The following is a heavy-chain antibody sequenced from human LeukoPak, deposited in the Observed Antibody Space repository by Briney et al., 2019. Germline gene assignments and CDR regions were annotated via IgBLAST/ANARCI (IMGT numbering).Heavy chain of an antibody. D-gene: IGHD3-3*01. V-gene: IGHV4-39*07. Sequence: SETLSLTCTVSGDSIISNIYWWDWVRLPPGKGLEWIGATFYTGRTFYRPSLKSRVTISVDTSKNQFSLKLSSVTAADTAVYYCARVWRPPGVVRSFSSLYYYYMDAWGKGTTVTVSS. J-gene: IGHJ6*03. CDR1: GDSIISNIYW. CDR3: ARVWRPPGVVRSFSSLYYYYMDA. CDR2: TFYTGRT.